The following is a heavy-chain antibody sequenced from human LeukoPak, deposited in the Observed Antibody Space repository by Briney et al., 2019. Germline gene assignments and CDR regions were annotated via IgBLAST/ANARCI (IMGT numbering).Heavy chain of an antibody. CDR1: GGSISSYY. CDR3: ARLGMVWFDP. D-gene: IGHD7-27*01. CDR2: IYYSGST. V-gene: IGHV4-59*01. Sequence: SETLSLTGTVSGGSISSYYWSWIRQPPGKGLEWIGYIYYSGSTNYNPSLKSRVTISVDTSKNQFSLKLSSVTAADTAVYYCARLGMVWFDPWGQGTLVTVSS. J-gene: IGHJ5*02.